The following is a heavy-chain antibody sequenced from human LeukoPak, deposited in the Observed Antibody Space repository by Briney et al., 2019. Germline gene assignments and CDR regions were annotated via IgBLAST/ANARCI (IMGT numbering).Heavy chain of an antibody. Sequence: GASVKVSCKATVPTFTSYAINWVRQAPGQGLAWMGGFIPIFGSPTYAQQFQGRVTFTTDESTYTAYMELSNLRSDVTAVFYCAGFFYDSSGAAFDLWGQGTMVTVSS. CDR2: FIPIFGSP. D-gene: IGHD3-22*01. J-gene: IGHJ3*01. V-gene: IGHV1-69*05. CDR3: AGFFYDSSGAAFDL. CDR1: VPTFTSYA.